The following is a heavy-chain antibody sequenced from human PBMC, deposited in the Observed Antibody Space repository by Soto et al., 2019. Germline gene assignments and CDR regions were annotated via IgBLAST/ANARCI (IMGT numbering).Heavy chain of an antibody. Sequence: PSVKVSCKASGYTFTGYYMHWVRQAPGQGLEWMGWINPNSGGTNYAQKFQGRVTMTRDTSISTAYMELSRLRSDDTAVYYCATSGYYGSGSYYTWLDPWGQGTLVTVSS. D-gene: IGHD3-10*01. CDR1: GYTFTGYY. CDR2: INPNSGGT. CDR3: ATSGYYGSGSYYTWLDP. V-gene: IGHV1-2*02. J-gene: IGHJ5*02.